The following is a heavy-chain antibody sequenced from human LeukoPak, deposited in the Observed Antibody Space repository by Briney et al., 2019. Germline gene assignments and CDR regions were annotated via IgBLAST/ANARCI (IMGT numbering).Heavy chain of an antibody. CDR3: ARHAPQYYYDSSGYKSPTIDY. CDR1: GGSFSGYY. V-gene: IGHV4-34*01. J-gene: IGHJ4*02. Sequence: PSETLSLTCAVYGGSFSGYYWSWIRQPPGKGLEWIGEINHSGSTNYNPSLKSRVTISVDTSKNQFSLKLSSVTAADTAVYYCARHAPQYYYDSSGYKSPTIDYWGQGTLVTVSS. CDR2: INHSGST. D-gene: IGHD3-22*01.